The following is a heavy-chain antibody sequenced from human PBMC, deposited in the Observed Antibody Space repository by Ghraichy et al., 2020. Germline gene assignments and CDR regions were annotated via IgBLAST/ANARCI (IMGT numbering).Heavy chain of an antibody. Sequence: GGSLRLSCAASGFTFTTYGMNWVHQAPGKGLEWVSSISSSSSNIYSADSVKGRFTISRDNAKNSLYLQINSVRAEDTAVYYCARGGNSNANYVTFDSWGQGTLVTVSS. D-gene: IGHD2/OR15-2a*01. CDR3: ARGGNSNANYVTFDS. J-gene: IGHJ4*02. V-gene: IGHV3-21*01. CDR2: ISSSSSNI. CDR1: GFTFTTYG.